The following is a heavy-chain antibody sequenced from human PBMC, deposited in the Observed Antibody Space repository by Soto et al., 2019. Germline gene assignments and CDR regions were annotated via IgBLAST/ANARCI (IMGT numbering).Heavy chain of an antibody. Sequence: PSETLSLTCTVSGGSISTYYWSWIRQPPGTGLEWIGNIYYTGSTKFNPSLKSRVSISLDTSKTQFSLKLSAVTAADTAVYYCARSKQTWLQNVGWAARWFDTWGQGTLVTVSS. CDR2: IYYTGST. D-gene: IGHD1-26*01. J-gene: IGHJ5*02. V-gene: IGHV4-59*01. CDR3: ARSKQTWLQNVGWAARWFDT. CDR1: GGSISTYY.